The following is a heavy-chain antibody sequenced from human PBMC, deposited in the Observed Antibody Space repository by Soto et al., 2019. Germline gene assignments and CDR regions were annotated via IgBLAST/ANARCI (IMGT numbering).Heavy chain of an antibody. CDR3: AKEVYGAARVVRDA. CDR1: GFTFRNNV. J-gene: IGHJ6*02. D-gene: IGHD3-10*01. CDR2: ITDNGGST. Sequence: EVQLVESGGGLVQPGGSLRLSCAASGFTFRNNVMNWVRQAPGRGLEWVSAITDNGGSTYYADSVEGRCTISRENSKNTLYRQMNSLRGDDTAVYDCAKEVYGAARVVRDAWGQGTTVTVSS. V-gene: IGHV3-23*04.